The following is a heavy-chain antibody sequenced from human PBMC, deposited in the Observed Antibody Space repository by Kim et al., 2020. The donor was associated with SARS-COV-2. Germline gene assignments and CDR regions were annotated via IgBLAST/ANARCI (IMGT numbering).Heavy chain of an antibody. J-gene: IGHJ6*02. D-gene: IGHD2-2*01. Sequence: SETLSLTCAVYGGSFRGYHWSWIRQPPGKGLEWIGEMSHGGSTNYNPSLKSRVTISVDMSKNQFSLKLNSVTAADTAVYYCARERGRGDVLIPAQYGMDVWGQGTTVTVSS. CDR1: GGSFRGYH. V-gene: IGHV4-34*01. CDR2: MSHGGST. CDR3: ARERGRGDVLIPAQYGMDV.